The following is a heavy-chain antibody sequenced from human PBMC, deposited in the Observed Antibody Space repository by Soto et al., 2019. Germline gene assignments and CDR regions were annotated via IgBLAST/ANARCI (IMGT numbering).Heavy chain of an antibody. Sequence: QVQLQQWGAGLLKPSETLSLTCAVYGGSFSGYYWSWIRQPPGKGLEWIGEINHSGSTNYNPSLKSRVTISGDTSKNQFSLKLSSVTAADTAVYYCARRGPELLWFGELLSSSYYYMDVWGKGTTVTVSS. D-gene: IGHD3-10*01. CDR1: GGSFSGYY. J-gene: IGHJ6*03. CDR2: INHSGST. V-gene: IGHV4-34*01. CDR3: ARRGPELLWFGELLSSSYYYMDV.